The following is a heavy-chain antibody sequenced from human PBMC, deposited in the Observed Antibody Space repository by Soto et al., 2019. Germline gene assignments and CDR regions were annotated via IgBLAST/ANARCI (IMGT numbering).Heavy chain of an antibody. J-gene: IGHJ6*03. CDR2: IYYSGST. CDR1: GGSISSYY. V-gene: IGHV4-59*08. CDR3: ARLVWGTVATTFYYYIDV. D-gene: IGHD5-12*01. Sequence: SETLSLTCTVSGGSISSYYWSWIRQPPGKGLEWIGYIYYSGSTNYNPSLKSRVTISVDTSKNQFSLKLSSVTAADTAVYYCARLVWGTVATTFYYYIDVWGKGTTVTVSS.